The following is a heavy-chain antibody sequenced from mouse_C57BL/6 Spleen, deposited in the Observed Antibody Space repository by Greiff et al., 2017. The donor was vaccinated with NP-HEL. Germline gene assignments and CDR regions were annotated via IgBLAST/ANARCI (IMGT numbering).Heavy chain of an antibody. CDR2: IDPETGGT. CDR3: TRKDYRGYFDV. Sequence: VQLQQSGAELVRPGASVTLSCKASGYTFTDYEMHWVKQTPVHGLEWIGAIDPETGGTAYNQKFKGKAILTADKSSSTAYMELRSLTSEDSAFYYCTRKDYRGYFDVWGTETTVTVST. D-gene: IGHD2-14*01. V-gene: IGHV1-15*01. CDR1: GYTFTDYE. J-gene: IGHJ1*03.